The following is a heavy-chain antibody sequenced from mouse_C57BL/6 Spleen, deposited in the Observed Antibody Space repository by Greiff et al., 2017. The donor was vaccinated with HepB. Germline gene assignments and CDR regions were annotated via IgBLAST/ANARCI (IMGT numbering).Heavy chain of an antibody. D-gene: IGHD1-1*01. CDR1: GFTFSSYG. J-gene: IGHJ2*01. Sequence: VQLKESGGDLVKPGGSLKLSCAASGFTFSSYGMSWVRQTPDKRLEWVATISSGGSYTYYPDSVKGRFTISRDNAKNTLYLQMSSLKSEDTAMYYCARHDPGSFHFDYWGQGTTLTVSS. CDR3: ARHDPGSFHFDY. V-gene: IGHV5-6*01. CDR2: ISSGGSYT.